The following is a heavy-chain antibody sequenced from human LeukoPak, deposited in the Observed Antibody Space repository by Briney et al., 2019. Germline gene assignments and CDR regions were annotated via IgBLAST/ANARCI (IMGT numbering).Heavy chain of an antibody. CDR2: IYYSGST. V-gene: IGHV4-39*01. Sequence: SETLSLTCTVSGGSISSSSYYWGWIRQPPGKGLEWIGSIYYSGSTYYNPSLKSRVTIPVDTSKNQFSLKLSSVTAADTAVYYCATDGGSSGYYFGYWGQGTLVTVSS. CDR3: ATDGGSSGYYFGY. D-gene: IGHD3-22*01. CDR1: GGSISSSSYY. J-gene: IGHJ4*02.